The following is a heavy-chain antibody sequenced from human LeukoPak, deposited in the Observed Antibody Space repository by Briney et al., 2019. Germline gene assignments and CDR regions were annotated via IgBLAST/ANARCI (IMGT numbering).Heavy chain of an antibody. Sequence: GGSLRLSCAASGFTFSSYAMSWVRQAPGKGLEWVSTISGRGGSTYYADSVKGRFTISRDNSKNTLYLQMNSLRAEDTAVYYCAKGYYGSGSYYMSYWGQGTLVTVSS. CDR3: AKGYYGSGSYYMSY. J-gene: IGHJ4*02. CDR2: ISGRGGST. V-gene: IGHV3-23*01. CDR1: GFTFSSYA. D-gene: IGHD3-10*01.